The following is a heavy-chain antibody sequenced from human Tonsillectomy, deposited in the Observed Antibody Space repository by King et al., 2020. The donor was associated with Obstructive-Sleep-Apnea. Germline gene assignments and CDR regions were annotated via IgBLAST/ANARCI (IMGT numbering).Heavy chain of an antibody. J-gene: IGHJ3*02. CDR2: IDPSDSYT. CDR3: ARHYYGSGSYYGDAFDI. V-gene: IGHV5-10-1*03. D-gene: IGHD3-10*01. CDR1: GYSFTSYW. Sequence: VQLVESGAEVKKPGESLRISCKGSGYSFTSYWISWLRQMPGKGLEWMGRIDPSDSYTKYSPSSQGHVTISADKSIRTAYLQWSSLKASDTAMYYCARHYYGSGSYYGDAFDIWGQGTMVTVSS.